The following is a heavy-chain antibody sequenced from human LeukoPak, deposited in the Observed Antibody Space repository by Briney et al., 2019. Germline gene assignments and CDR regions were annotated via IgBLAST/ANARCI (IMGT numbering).Heavy chain of an antibody. D-gene: IGHD3-22*01. CDR3: AQSDYYDSSGLDFDY. CDR2: ISYDGSNK. Sequence: PGGSLRLSCAASGFTFSSYAMHWVRQAPGKGLEWVAVISYDGSNKYYADSVKGRFTISRDNSKNTLYLQMNSLRAEDTAVYYCAQSDYYDSSGLDFDYWGQGTLVTVSS. CDR1: GFTFSSYA. J-gene: IGHJ4*02. V-gene: IGHV3-30-3*01.